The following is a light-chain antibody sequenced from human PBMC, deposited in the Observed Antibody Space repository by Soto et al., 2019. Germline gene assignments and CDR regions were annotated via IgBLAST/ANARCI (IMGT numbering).Light chain of an antibody. CDR2: DVS. Sequence: ALTQPRSESGSPGQSVTISCTGTSSDVGAYNYVSWYQQHPGKAPKLMIYDVSKRPSGVPDRFSGSKSGNTASLTISGLQADDEADYYCCSYAGSYTLIFGTGTKVTVL. V-gene: IGLV2-11*01. CDR3: CSYAGSYTLI. J-gene: IGLJ1*01. CDR1: SSDVGAYNY.